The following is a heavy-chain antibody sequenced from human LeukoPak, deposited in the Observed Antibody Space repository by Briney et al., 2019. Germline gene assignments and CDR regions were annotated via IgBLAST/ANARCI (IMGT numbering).Heavy chain of an antibody. Sequence: GASVKVSCKASGYAFTDYYIHWVRQAPGQGLEWVGRICANNGGTVYAQRFQGRVTMTSHTSITTAYMELSRLRSGDTAIYFCATVDGSGAASNGWGQGTLVSVSS. D-gene: IGHD5-24*01. CDR1: GYAFTDYY. V-gene: IGHV1-2*06. CDR3: ATVDGSGAASNG. CDR2: ICANNGGT. J-gene: IGHJ4*02.